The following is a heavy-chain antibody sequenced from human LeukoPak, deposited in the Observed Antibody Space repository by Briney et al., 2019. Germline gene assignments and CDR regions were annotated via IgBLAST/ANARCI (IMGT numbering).Heavy chain of an antibody. V-gene: IGHV4-34*01. J-gene: IGHJ4*02. CDR3: ARMGGGAMVKRDY. D-gene: IGHD5-18*01. Sequence: SETLSLTCAVYGGSFSGYYWSWIRQPPGKGLEWIGEINHSGSTNYNPSLKSRVTISVDTSKNQFSLKLSSVTAADTAVYYCARMGGGAMVKRDYWGQGTLVTVSS. CDR1: GGSFSGYY. CDR2: INHSGST.